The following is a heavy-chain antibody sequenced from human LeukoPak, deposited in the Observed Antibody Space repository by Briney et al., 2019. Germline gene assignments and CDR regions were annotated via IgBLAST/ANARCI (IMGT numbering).Heavy chain of an antibody. D-gene: IGHD3-10*01. CDR1: GFSLNTIGVG. V-gene: IGHV2-5*02. J-gene: IGHJ4*02. CDR3: AHLTMVRGVITFDY. Sequence: SGPTLVNPTQTLTLTCTFSGFSLNTIGVGVGWIRQPPGKALEWLALIYWDDDKHYSPSLKSRLTITKDTSKNQVVLTMTNMDPVDTSIYYCAHLTMVRGVITFDYWGQGTLVTVSS. CDR2: IYWDDDK.